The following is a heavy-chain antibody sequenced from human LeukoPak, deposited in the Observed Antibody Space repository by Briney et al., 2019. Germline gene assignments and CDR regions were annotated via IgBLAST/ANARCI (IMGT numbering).Heavy chain of an antibody. CDR1: GGSISSYS. Sequence: SETLSLTCTVSGGSISSYSWSWVRQPPGKGLEWIGYIYYSGSTNYNPSLKSRVTISVDTSKNQFSLKLSSVTAADTAVYYCARHAYDILTCYVDYWGQGTLVTVSS. CDR2: IYYSGST. CDR3: ARHAYDILTCYVDY. V-gene: IGHV4-59*08. J-gene: IGHJ4*02. D-gene: IGHD3-9*01.